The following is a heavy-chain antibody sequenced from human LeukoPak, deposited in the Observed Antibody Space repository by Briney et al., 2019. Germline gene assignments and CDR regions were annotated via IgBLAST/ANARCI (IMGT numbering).Heavy chain of an antibody. Sequence: PGGSLRLSCAASGFTFSNAWMSWVRQAPGKGLEWVGRINSKTDGGTTDYAAPVKGRFTISRDDSKNTLYLQMNSLKTEDTAVYYCTTDYYDSSGDYWGQGTLVTVSS. J-gene: IGHJ4*02. V-gene: IGHV3-15*01. CDR1: GFTFSNAW. D-gene: IGHD3-22*01. CDR3: TTDYYDSSGDY. CDR2: INSKTDGGTT.